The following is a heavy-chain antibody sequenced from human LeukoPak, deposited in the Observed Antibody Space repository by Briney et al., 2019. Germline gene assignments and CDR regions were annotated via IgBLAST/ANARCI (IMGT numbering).Heavy chain of an antibody. CDR1: GFSFSGYA. V-gene: IGHV3-30*04. D-gene: IGHD3-22*01. J-gene: IGHJ4*02. Sequence: GGSLRLSCVASGFSFSGYAIHWVRQAPGKGLEWVALISYNGGRKDYADSVKGRFTIDRDNSKNTVYLQMNSLRPDDTAIYFCARQEARNYYYEGLDSWGQGNLVTVSS. CDR3: ARQEARNYYYEGLDS. CDR2: ISYNGGRK.